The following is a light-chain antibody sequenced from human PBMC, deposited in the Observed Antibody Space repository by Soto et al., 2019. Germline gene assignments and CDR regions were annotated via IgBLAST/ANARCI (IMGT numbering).Light chain of an antibody. CDR1: ESVSNN. V-gene: IGKV3-15*01. CDR2: GAS. Sequence: EIVMTQSPATLSLSPGERATLSCRASESVSNNLAWYQQKAGQAPRLLIYGASTRATGIPARFSGSGSGTEFTLTISSLQSEDFAVYYCQQYSIWRTFGQGTKGDIK. J-gene: IGKJ1*01. CDR3: QQYSIWRT.